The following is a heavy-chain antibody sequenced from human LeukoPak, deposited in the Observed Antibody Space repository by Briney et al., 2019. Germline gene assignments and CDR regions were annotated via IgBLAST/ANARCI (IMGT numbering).Heavy chain of an antibody. Sequence: KASETLSLTCTVSGGSISSSSYYWGWIRQPPGKGLEWIGSIYYSGSTYYNPSLKSRVTISADTSKNQFSLKLSSVTAADTAVYYCARHFYGSGSYADYWGQGTLVTVSS. V-gene: IGHV4-39*01. CDR3: ARHFYGSGSYADY. D-gene: IGHD3-10*01. CDR2: IYYSGST. CDR1: GGSISSSSYY. J-gene: IGHJ4*02.